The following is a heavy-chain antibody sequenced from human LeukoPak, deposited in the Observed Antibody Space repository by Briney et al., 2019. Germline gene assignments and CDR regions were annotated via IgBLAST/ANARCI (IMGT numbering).Heavy chain of an antibody. CDR3: ARQGHCRSYYKWEYWFDP. CDR1: GGSISSYY. CDR2: IYYSGST. V-gene: IGHV4-59*08. Sequence: SETLSLTCTVSGGSISSYYWSWIRQPPGKGLEWIGYIYYSGSTNYNPSLKSRVTISVDTSKNQFSLKLSPVTAADTAVYYCARQGHCRSYYKWEYWFDPGGQGTRVSVSS. D-gene: IGHD1-26*01. J-gene: IGHJ5*02.